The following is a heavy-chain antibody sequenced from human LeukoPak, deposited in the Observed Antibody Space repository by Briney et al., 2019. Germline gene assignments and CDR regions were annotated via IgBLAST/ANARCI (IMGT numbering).Heavy chain of an antibody. J-gene: IGHJ4*02. CDR2: ISGSGGST. V-gene: IGHV3-23*01. CDR1: GFTFSSYA. CDR3: AKDPPYYYDILTGPADY. D-gene: IGHD3-9*01. Sequence: GGSLRLSCAASGFTFSSYAINWVRQAPGKGLEWVSAISGSGGSTYYADSVKGRFTISRDNSKNTLYLQMNSLRAEDTAVYYCAKDPPYYYDILTGPADYWGQGTLVTVSS.